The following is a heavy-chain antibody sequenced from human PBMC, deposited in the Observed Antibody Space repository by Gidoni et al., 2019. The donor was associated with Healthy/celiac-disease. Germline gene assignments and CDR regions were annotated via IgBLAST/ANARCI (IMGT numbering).Heavy chain of an antibody. Sequence: EVQLVESGGGFVQPGGSQRLSQAAAGFTFGRYSMNWVRQAPGKGLEWVSYINSSSSTLYYADSVKCRFTISRDNAKHSLYLHMISLRAAATAVYSCASHSEGQSDIDYWGQGTLVTVSS. CDR1: GFTFGRYS. CDR3: ASHSEGQSDIDY. J-gene: IGHJ4*01. V-gene: IGHV3-48*01. CDR2: INSSSSTL. D-gene: IGHD1-26*01.